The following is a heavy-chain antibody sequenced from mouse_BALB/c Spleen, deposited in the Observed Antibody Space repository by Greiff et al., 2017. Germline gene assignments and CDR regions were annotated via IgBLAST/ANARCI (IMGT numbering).Heavy chain of an antibody. V-gene: IGHV1S137*01. D-gene: IGHD1-1*01. CDR1: GYTFTDYA. CDR2: ISTYYGDA. Sequence: QVQLQQSGAELVRPGVSVKISCKGSGYTFTDYAMHWVKQSHAKSLEWIGVISTYYGDASYNQKFKGKATMTVDKSSSTAYMELARLTSEDSAIYYCARGYYGSSFPYYAMDYWGQGTSVTVSS. J-gene: IGHJ4*01. CDR3: ARGYYGSSFPYYAMDY.